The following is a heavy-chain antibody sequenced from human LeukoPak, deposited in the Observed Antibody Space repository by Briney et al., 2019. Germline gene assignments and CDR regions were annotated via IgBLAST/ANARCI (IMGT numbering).Heavy chain of an antibody. J-gene: IGHJ4*02. CDR3: ARELNYSSGWRTHGY. CDR2: ISYDGTNT. Sequence: PGGSLRLSCAASGFTFSSHWMHWVRQAPGKGLEWVAVISYDGTNTYYADSVKGRFTISRDNSKNTLYLQMNSLRAEDTAVYYCARELNYSSGWRTHGYWGQGTLVTVSS. V-gene: IGHV3-30-3*01. CDR1: GFTFSSHW. D-gene: IGHD6-19*01.